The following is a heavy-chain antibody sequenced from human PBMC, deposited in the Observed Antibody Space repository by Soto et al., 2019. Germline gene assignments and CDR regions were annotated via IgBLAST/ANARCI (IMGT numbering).Heavy chain of an antibody. J-gene: IGHJ4*02. D-gene: IGHD6-19*01. CDR1: GFTFSDYL. CDR2: IKQAGNEK. Sequence: EVQLVDSGGALVQPGESLRLSCAASGFTFSDYLMTWVRQAPGKGLEWVATIKQAGNEKYYVDSVKGRFTISRDNAKNSLYLQLNALRAEDTAVYYCAIGHWLGKWGQGTLVTVSS. V-gene: IGHV3-7*01. CDR3: AIGHWLGK.